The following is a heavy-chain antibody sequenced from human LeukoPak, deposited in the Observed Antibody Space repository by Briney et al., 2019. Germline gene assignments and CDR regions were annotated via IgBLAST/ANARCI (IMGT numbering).Heavy chain of an antibody. CDR3: ARAGYYDSSGFYAPDAFDI. V-gene: IGHV3-53*01. D-gene: IGHD3-22*01. CDR1: GFTVSSDY. J-gene: IGHJ3*02. Sequence: PGGSLRLSCAASGFTVSSDYMTWVRQAPGKGLEWVSFVYSGGSTYYEDSVKGRFTISRDSSKNTLFLQMNSLRVGDTAVHYCARAGYYDSSGFYAPDAFDIWGQGTVVTVSS. CDR2: VYSGGST.